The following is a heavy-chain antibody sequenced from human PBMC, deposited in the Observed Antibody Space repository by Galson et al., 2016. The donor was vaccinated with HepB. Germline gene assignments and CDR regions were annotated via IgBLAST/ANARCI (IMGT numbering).Heavy chain of an antibody. CDR2: ISPYNGNT. V-gene: IGHV1-18*04. CDR1: GYTFTNYG. Sequence: QSGAEVKKPGASVKVSCKASGYTFTNYGITWVRQAPGQGLEWMGWISPYNGNTNYAQKLQGRVTMTTDTSTSTAYMELRSLRSDDTAAYYCARDVGLHDFSSGYYYYYMDVWGRGTTVTVSS. J-gene: IGHJ6*03. CDR3: ARDVGLHDFSSGYYYYYMDV. D-gene: IGHD3-3*01.